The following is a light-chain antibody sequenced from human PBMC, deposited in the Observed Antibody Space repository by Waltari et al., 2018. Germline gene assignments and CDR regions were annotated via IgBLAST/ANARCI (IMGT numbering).Light chain of an antibody. Sequence: EIVMTQSPATLSVSPGERANLSCRASQSVRSNLAWYQQKPGQAPRLLIYDASTRATGVPARFSGSGSGTEFTLTISSLQSEDFAVYYCQQYNSWPLTFGGGTKVEIK. CDR1: QSVRSN. V-gene: IGKV3-15*01. CDR3: QQYNSWPLT. J-gene: IGKJ4*01. CDR2: DAS.